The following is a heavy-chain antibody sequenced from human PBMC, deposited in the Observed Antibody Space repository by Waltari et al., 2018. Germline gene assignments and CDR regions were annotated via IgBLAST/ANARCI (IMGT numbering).Heavy chain of an antibody. Sequence: EVQLVQSGAEVKKPGESLRISCKGSGYSFTSYWISWVRQMPGKGLEWMGSSYPSDSYTTYSPSFQGHFTMSADKSISTAYLQWSSLKASDTAMYYCARPRTGTPYYYYYGMDVWGQGTTVTVSS. D-gene: IGHD1-1*01. V-gene: IGHV5-10-1*03. CDR3: ARPRTGTPYYYYYGMDV. J-gene: IGHJ6*02. CDR1: GYSFTSYW. CDR2: SYPSDSYT.